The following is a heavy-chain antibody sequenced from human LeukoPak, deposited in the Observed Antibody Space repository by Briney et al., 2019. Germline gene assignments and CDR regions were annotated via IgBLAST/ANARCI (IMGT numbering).Heavy chain of an antibody. CDR2: ISWNSGSI. CDR3: AKDMGPVVVAAAIDY. Sequence: GESLRLSCAASGFTFDDYAMHWVRQAPGKGLEWVSGISWNSGSIGYADSVKGRFTISRDNAKNSLYLQMNSLRAEDTALYYCAKDMGPVVVAAAIDYWGQGTLVTVSS. V-gene: IGHV3-9*01. D-gene: IGHD2-15*01. J-gene: IGHJ4*02. CDR1: GFTFDDYA.